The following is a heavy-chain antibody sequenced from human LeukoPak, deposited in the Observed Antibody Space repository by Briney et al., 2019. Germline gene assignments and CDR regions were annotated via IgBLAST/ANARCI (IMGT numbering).Heavy chain of an antibody. CDR2: MYHRGST. J-gene: IGHJ6*03. CDR1: GHSISSGYY. CDR3: ARHRGDNSNPRYYFYYMDV. D-gene: IGHD4-11*01. Sequence: SETPSLTCSVSGHSISSGYYWGWIRQPPGKGLEWIGTMYHRGSTYYDPSLKSRVTMSGGTSKNHFSLKLSSVIAADAAVYYCARHRGDNSNPRYYFYYMDVWGKGTTVTVSS. V-gene: IGHV4-38-2*01.